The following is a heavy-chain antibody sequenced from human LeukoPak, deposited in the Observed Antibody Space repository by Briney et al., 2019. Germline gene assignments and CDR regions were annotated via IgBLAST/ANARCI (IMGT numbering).Heavy chain of an antibody. J-gene: IGHJ6*03. CDR3: ARNASGTFDYYYMDV. CDR2: IYYSGRT. CDR1: GVSINSGPYY. V-gene: IGHV4-31*03. Sequence: SETLSLTCTVSGVSINSGPYYWNWIRQHPGKGLEWIGYIYYSGRTYYNPSLKSRVTISVDTSKNQFSLKMTSVTAADTAVYYCARNASGTFDYYYMDVWGKGTTVTVSS. D-gene: IGHD3-10*01.